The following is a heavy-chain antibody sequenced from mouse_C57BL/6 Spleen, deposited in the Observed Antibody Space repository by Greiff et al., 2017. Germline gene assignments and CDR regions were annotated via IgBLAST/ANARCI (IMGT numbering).Heavy chain of an antibody. CDR2: FYPGSGSI. CDR1: GYTFTEYT. J-gene: IGHJ1*03. Sequence: QVQLQQSGAELVKPGASVKLSCKASGYTFTEYTIHWVKQRSGQGLEWIGWFYPGSGSIKYNEKFKDKATLTADKSSSTVYMELSRLTSEDSAVXFCARHEEGELYYDYGYWYFDVWGTGTTVTVSS. V-gene: IGHV1-62-2*01. CDR3: ARHEEGELYYDYGYWYFDV. D-gene: IGHD2-4*01.